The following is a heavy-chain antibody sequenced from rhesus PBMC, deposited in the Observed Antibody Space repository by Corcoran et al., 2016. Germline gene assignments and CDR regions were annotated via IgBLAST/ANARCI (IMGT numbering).Heavy chain of an antibody. CDR2: IDGNSVST. J-gene: IGHJ5-1*01. CDR1: GGSISGYY. V-gene: IGHV4-73*01. Sequence: QVTLQQWGEGLVKPSETLSLTCAVYGGSISGYYWNWIRQPPGKGLEWSGKIDGNSVSTNYNPSLKDRVTISKDTSKKQVSLKLSSVTAADTAVYYCARTRGVDVWGPGVLVTVSS. CDR3: ARTRGVDV.